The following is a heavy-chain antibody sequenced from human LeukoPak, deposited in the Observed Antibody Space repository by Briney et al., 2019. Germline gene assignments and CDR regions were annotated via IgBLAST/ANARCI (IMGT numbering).Heavy chain of an antibody. D-gene: IGHD5-24*01. J-gene: IGHJ6*03. V-gene: IGHV1-18*01. CDR2: VTAFNENT. CDR1: GFALTTYN. Sequence: GASVKVSCKASGFALTTYNIVWLRQAPGQGLEWVGWVTAFNENTHYSRKVQGRVTMTRDTSTSTAYVELRSLRSDDTAAYYCARNTYGYKFSMDVWGKGTTVTVSS. CDR3: ARNTYGYKFSMDV.